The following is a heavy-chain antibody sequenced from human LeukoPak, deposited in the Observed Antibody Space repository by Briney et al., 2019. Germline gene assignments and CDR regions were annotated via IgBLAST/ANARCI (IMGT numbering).Heavy chain of an antibody. D-gene: IGHD1-1*01. Sequence: EASVKVSCKASGYTFTSYGINWVRQAPGQGLEWMGWISAYNGNTDYAQNLQGRVTMTTDTSTSTAYMELRSLRSDDTAVYYCARVTTERDWFYPWGQGTLVTVSS. V-gene: IGHV1-18*01. CDR1: GYTFTSYG. CDR3: ARVTTERDWFYP. J-gene: IGHJ5*02. CDR2: ISAYNGNT.